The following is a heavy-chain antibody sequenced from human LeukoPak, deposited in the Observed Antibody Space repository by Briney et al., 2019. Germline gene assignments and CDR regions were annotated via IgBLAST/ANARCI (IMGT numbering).Heavy chain of an antibody. CDR1: GGSISSSSYY. CDR2: IYYSGST. CDR3: ARGTPMKASPFDY. J-gene: IGHJ4*02. D-gene: IGHD3-22*01. Sequence: SETLSLTCTLSGGSISSSSYYWGWIRQPPGKGLEWIGSIYYSGSTYYNPSLKSRVTISVDTSKNQFSLKLSSVTAADTAVYYCARGTPMKASPFDYWGQGTLVTVSS. V-gene: IGHV4-39*07.